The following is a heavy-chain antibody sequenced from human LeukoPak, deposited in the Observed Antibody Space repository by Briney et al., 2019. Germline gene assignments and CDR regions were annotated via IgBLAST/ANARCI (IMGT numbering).Heavy chain of an antibody. CDR2: MNPNSGNT. CDR3: ARFCVDRQGENWFDP. D-gene: IGHD1-14*01. J-gene: IGHJ5*02. V-gene: IGHV1-8*01. Sequence: ASVKVSCKASGYTFTSYDINWVRQATGQGLEWMGWMNPNSGNTGYAQKFQGRVTMTRNTSISTAYMELSSLRSEDTAVYYCARFCVDRQGENWFDPWGQGTLVTVSS. CDR1: GYTFTSYD.